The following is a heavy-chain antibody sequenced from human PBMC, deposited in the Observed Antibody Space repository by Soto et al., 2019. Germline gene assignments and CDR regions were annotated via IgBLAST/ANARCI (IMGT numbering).Heavy chain of an antibody. CDR1: GYSFTSYW. J-gene: IGHJ6*02. V-gene: IGHV5-51*01. D-gene: IGHD6-6*01. Sequence: GESLKISCKGSGYSFTSYWIGWVRQMPGKGLEWMGIIYPGDSDTRYSPSFQGQVTISADKSISNAYLQWSSLKASDTAMYYCARHEAQGHSSSSGDYYYYGMDVWGQGTTVTVSS. CDR3: ARHEAQGHSSSSGDYYYYGMDV. CDR2: IYPGDSDT.